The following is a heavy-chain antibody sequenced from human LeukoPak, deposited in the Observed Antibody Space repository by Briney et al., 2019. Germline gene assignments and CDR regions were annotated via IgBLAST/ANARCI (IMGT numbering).Heavy chain of an antibody. J-gene: IGHJ4*02. V-gene: IGHV4-39*07. CDR3: ARVYSSGWYYFDY. D-gene: IGHD6-19*01. CDR1: GGSISSNSYY. Sequence: SETLSLTCTVSGGSISSNSYYWGWIRQPPGKGLEWIGSIYYSGSTYYNPSLKSRVTISVDTSKNQFSLKLSSETAADTAVYYCARVYSSGWYYFDYWGQGTLVTVSS. CDR2: IYYSGST.